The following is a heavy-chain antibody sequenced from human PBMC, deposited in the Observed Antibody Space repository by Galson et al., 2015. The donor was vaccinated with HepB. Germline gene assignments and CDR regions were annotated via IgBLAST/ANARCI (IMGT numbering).Heavy chain of an antibody. CDR2: IYPGNSIT. Sequence: QSGAEVKKPGESLKISCQASGSIFSNYWIGWVRQMARKGLEWMGIIYPGNSITRYSPSFRGQVTISADKSISTAYLQWSTLRASDTAIYYCARLGPISGSYYFYGMDVWGQGTKVTASS. V-gene: IGHV5-51*01. CDR3: ARLGPISGSYYFYGMDV. CDR1: GSIFSNYW. D-gene: IGHD3-10*01. J-gene: IGHJ6*02.